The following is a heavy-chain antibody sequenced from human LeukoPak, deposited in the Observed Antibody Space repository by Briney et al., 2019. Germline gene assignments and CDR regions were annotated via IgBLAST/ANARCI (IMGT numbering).Heavy chain of an antibody. D-gene: IGHD5-18*01. CDR2: ISYDGSNK. V-gene: IGHV3-30-3*01. Sequence: GRSLRLSCAASGFTFSSYAMHWVRQAPGKGLEWVAVISYDGSNKYYADSVKGRFTISRDNSKNTLYLQMNSLRAEDTAVYYCATTVDTAMVIDYWGQGTLVSVSS. J-gene: IGHJ4*02. CDR1: GFTFSSYA. CDR3: ATTVDTAMVIDY.